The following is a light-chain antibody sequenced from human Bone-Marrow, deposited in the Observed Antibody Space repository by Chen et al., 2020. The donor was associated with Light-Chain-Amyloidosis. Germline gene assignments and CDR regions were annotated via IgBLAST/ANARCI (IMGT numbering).Light chain of an antibody. CDR1: NIGSTS. V-gene: IGLV3-21*02. CDR3: QVWDRSSDRPV. J-gene: IGLJ3*02. CDR2: DDS. Sequence: SYVLPQPSPVSVPPGQTATISCGGNNIGSTSVHWYQQTPGQAPLLVVYDDSDRPSGIPERLSGSNSGNTATLTISRVEAGDEADYYCQVWDRSSDRPVFGGGTKLTVL.